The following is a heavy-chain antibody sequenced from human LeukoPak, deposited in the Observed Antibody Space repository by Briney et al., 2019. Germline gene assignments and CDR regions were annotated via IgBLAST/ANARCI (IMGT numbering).Heavy chain of an antibody. CDR2: IYYSGST. CDR3: ARELAYCGGDCYFDY. V-gene: IGHV4-59*01. J-gene: IGHJ4*02. D-gene: IGHD2-21*02. CDR1: GGSISSYY. Sequence: PSETLSLTCTVSGGSISSYYWSWLRQPPGKGLEWLGYIYYSGSTNYNPSLKSRVTISVDTSKNQFSLKLSSVTAADTAVYYCARELAYCGGDCYFDYWGQGTLVTVSS.